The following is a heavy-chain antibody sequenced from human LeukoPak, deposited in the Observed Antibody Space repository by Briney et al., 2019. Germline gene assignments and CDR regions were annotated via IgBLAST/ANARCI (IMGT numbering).Heavy chain of an antibody. Sequence: SETLSLTCTVSGGSINSCYWSWIRQPPGKGLEWIGYIYYSGSTNYNPSLKSRVTISVDTSKNQFSLKLSSVTAADTAVYYCARGGGYSSSWTYWGQGTLVTVSS. CDR2: IYYSGST. CDR3: ARGGGYSSSWTY. CDR1: GGSINSCY. V-gene: IGHV4-59*01. J-gene: IGHJ4*02. D-gene: IGHD6-13*01.